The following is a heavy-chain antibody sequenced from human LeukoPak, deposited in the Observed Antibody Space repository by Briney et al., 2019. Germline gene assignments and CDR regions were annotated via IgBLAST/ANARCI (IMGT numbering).Heavy chain of an antibody. CDR2: INHSGST. J-gene: IGHJ4*02. CDR1: GGSFSGYY. Sequence: SETLSLTCAVYGGSFSGYYWSWIRQPPGKGLEWIGEINHSGSTNYNPSLKSRVTISVDTSKNQFSLKLSSVTAADTAVYYCASGRGPRFGYYFDYWGQGTLVTVSS. CDR3: ASGRGPRFGYYFDY. D-gene: IGHD3-10*01. V-gene: IGHV4-34*01.